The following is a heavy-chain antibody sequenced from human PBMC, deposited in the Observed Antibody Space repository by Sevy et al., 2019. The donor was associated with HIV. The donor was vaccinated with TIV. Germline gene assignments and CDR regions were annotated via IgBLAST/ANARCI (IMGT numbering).Heavy chain of an antibody. CDR2: ISGSGTRT. J-gene: IGHJ6*03. D-gene: IGHD3-16*01. CDR1: GFSFDSYG. V-gene: IGHV3-23*01. CDR3: AKGGGSHYDPDEIAYYFYYYNMDV. Sequence: GGSLRLSCAVSGFSFDSYGMTWVRQAPGKGLEWVSAISGSGTRTYYADSVKGRFIISRDNSKNTLDLQMNSLRAEDKDIDYCAKGGGSHYDPDEIAYYFYYYNMDVWGKGTTVTVSS.